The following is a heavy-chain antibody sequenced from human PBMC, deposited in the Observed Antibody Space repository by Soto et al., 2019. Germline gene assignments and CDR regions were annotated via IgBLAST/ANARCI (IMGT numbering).Heavy chain of an antibody. V-gene: IGHV3-30*18. CDR1: GFTFSSYG. Sequence: QVQLVESGGGVVQPGRSMRLSCAASGFTFSSYGMHWVRQAPGKGLEWVAVISSDGSKKYYADSVKGRFTISRDDSKNTLYLQMNSLRAEDTAVYYCVKDGSSHYDDVWASYLDYWGQGTLVTVSS. CDR3: VKDGSSHYDDVWASYLDY. CDR2: ISSDGSKK. J-gene: IGHJ4*02. D-gene: IGHD3-16*01.